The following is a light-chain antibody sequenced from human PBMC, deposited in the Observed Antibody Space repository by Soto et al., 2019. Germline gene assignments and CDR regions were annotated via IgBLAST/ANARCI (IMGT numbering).Light chain of an antibody. CDR1: QDISNY. Sequence: DIQMTQSPSSLSASVGDRVTITCQASQDISNYLSWYQQKPGKAPKLLIYDAANLQTGVPSRFSGGGSGTHFALTISSLQPEDIATYYCQHYHNLPSTFGPGTKVDVK. CDR3: QHYHNLPST. V-gene: IGKV1-33*01. J-gene: IGKJ3*01. CDR2: DAA.